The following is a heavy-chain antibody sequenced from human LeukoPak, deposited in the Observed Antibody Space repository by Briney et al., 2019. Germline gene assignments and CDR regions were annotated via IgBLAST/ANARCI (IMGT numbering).Heavy chain of an antibody. J-gene: IGHJ3*02. V-gene: IGHV1-2*02. CDR1: GYTFTGYY. CDR3: ARDYGDFPGADKAFDI. D-gene: IGHD4-17*01. Sequence: ASVKVSCKASGYTFTGYYLHWVRQAPGQGLEWMGWINPNSGVTNYAETFQGRVTLTTHTSISTAYLELSRLTSDDTAVYYCARDYGDFPGADKAFDIWGQGTTITVSS. CDR2: INPNSGVT.